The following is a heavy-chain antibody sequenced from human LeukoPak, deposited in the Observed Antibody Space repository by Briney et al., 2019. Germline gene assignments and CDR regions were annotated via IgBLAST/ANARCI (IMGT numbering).Heavy chain of an antibody. CDR3: ARRSNYGSGSYFSSFLVYFDY. J-gene: IGHJ4*02. CDR1: GGSLSGYY. D-gene: IGHD3-10*01. Sequence: PSETLSLTCAVYGGSLSGYYWNWVRQPPGKGLEWIGEINHSGSTNYNPSLKSRVIISLDTSKNQFSLKLTSVTAADTAVYYCARRSNYGSGSYFSSFLVYFDYWGQGALVTVSS. V-gene: IGHV4-34*01. CDR2: INHSGST.